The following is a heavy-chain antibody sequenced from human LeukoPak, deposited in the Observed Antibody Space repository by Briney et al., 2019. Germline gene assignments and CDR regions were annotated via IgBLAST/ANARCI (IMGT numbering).Heavy chain of an antibody. CDR1: GGSISSYY. J-gene: IGHJ4*02. V-gene: IGHV4-59*08. D-gene: IGHD5-12*01. CDR3: ARGAARRDGYK. Sequence: SETLSLTCTVSGGSISSYYWSWIRQPPGKGLEWIGYIYYSGSTNYNPPLKSRVTISVDTSKNQFSLKLSSVTAADTAVYYCARGAARRDGYKWGQGTQVTVSS. CDR2: IYYSGST.